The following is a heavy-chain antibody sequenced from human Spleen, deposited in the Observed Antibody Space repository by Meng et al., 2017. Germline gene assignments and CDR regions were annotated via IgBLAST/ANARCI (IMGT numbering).Heavy chain of an antibody. D-gene: IGHD3-22*01. J-gene: IGHJ4*02. CDR3: AREQGYYYDSRGFQSCFDC. V-gene: IGHV4-39*07. CDR1: GGSISSSSYY. Sequence: SETLSLTCTVSGGSISSSSYYWGWIRQPPGKGLEWIGRIYTSGSTNYNPSLKSRVTISIDTSKNQFSLKLSSVTAADTAVYYCAREQGYYYDSRGFQSCFDCWGQGTLVTVSS. CDR2: IYTSGST.